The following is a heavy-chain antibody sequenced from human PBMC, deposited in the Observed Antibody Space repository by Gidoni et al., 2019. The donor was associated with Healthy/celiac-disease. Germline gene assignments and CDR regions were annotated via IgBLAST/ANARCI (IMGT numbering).Heavy chain of an antibody. CDR3: AREGEEGGDNWFDP. V-gene: IGHV4-59*01. J-gene: IGHJ5*02. D-gene: IGHD2-21*01. Sequence: QVQLQESGPGLVKPSETLSLTCTVSGGSISSYYWSWIRQPPGKGLEWIGYIYYSGSTNYNPSLKSRVTISVDTSKNQFSLKLSSVTAADTAVYYCAREGEEGGDNWFDPWGQGTLVTVSS. CDR1: GGSISSYY. CDR2: IYYSGST.